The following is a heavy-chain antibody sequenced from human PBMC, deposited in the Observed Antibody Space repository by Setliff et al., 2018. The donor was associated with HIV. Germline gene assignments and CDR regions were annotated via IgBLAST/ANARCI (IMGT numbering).Heavy chain of an antibody. CDR2: INHNENS. Sequence: TLSLTCTVYGGSFSGYYWNWVRQPPGKGLEWIGEINHNENSNCSPSLKSRVTISVDTSKNQFSLKLSSVTAADTAVYYCARAFANSGAYRGYWYFDLWGRGTLVTVSS. CDR1: GGSFSGYY. CDR3: ARAFANSGAYRGYWYFDL. D-gene: IGHD1-26*01. V-gene: IGHV4-34*01. J-gene: IGHJ2*01.